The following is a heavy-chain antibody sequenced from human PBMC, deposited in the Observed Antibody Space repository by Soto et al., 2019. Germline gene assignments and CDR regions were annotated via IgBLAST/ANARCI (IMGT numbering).Heavy chain of an antibody. J-gene: IGHJ6*02. V-gene: IGHV3-48*01. Sequence: PGGALRLSCAPSVFTFSSYSLNWVRQAPGKGLEWVSYISSSSSTIYYADSVKGRFTISRDNAKNSLYLQMNSLRAEDTAVYYCARDHEVVPNYYGMDVWGQGTTVTVSS. CDR1: VFTFSSYS. CDR3: ARDHEVVPNYYGMDV. D-gene: IGHD2-15*01. CDR2: ISSSSSTI.